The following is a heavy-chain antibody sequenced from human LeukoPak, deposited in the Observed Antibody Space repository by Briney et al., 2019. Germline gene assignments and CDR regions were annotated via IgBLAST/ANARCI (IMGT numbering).Heavy chain of an antibody. CDR2: ISAYNGNT. J-gene: IGHJ4*02. V-gene: IGHV1-18*01. D-gene: IGHD3-10*01. CDR3: ARVSRAIHTIDY. CDR1: GYTFTSYG. Sequence: ASVKVSCKASGYTFTSYGISWVRQAPGQGLEWMGWISAYNGNTNYAQKLQGRVTMTRDTSTSTVYMELSSLRSEDTAVYYCARVSRAIHTIDYWGQGTLVTVSS.